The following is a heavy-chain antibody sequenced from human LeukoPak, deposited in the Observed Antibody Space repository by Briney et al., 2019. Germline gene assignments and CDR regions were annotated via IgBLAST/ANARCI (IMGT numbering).Heavy chain of an antibody. Sequence: GESLKISCKGSGYSFISYWTGWVRQMPGKGLEWMGIIYPGDSDTRYSPSFQGQVTISADKSISTAYLQWSSLKASDTAMYYCARLYGSGSYYTYFDYWGQGTLVTVSS. CDR2: IYPGDSDT. CDR3: ARLYGSGSYYTYFDY. CDR1: GYSFISYW. V-gene: IGHV5-51*01. J-gene: IGHJ4*02. D-gene: IGHD3-10*01.